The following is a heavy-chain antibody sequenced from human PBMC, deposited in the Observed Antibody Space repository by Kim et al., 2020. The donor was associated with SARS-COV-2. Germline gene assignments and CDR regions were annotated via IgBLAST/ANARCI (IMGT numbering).Heavy chain of an antibody. V-gene: IGHV3-23*03. CDR1: GFTFSSYA. CDR3: AKDQNILTGYYYYGMDV. J-gene: IGHJ6*02. CDR2: IYSGGSST. D-gene: IGHD3-9*01. Sequence: GGSLRLSCAASGFTFSSYAMSWVRQAPGKGLEWVSVIYSGGSSTYYADSGKGRFTISRDNSKNTLYLQMNSLRAEDTTVYYCAKDQNILTGYYYYGMDVWGQGTTVTVSS.